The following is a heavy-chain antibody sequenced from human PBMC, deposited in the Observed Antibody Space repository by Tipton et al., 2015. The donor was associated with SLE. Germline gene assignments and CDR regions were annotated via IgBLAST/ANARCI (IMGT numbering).Heavy chain of an antibody. D-gene: IGHD1-1*01. CDR2: RFHDGNT. Sequence: TLSLTCTVSGDSVKRRHWIWVRQPAGRGLEWLADRFHDGNTNYHPSLKTRLTMSVDTSRDQFSLTLNSVTAADTGIYYCARGREWNWSPYYMDVWGKGTKVTVSS. CDR1: GDSVKRRH. J-gene: IGHJ6*03. V-gene: IGHV4-59*02. CDR3: ARGREWNWSPYYMDV.